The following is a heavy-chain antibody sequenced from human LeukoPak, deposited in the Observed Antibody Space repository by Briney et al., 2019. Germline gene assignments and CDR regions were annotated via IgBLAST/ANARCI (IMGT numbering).Heavy chain of an antibody. V-gene: IGHV3-74*01. CDR2: INGDGSTT. CDR1: GFTFSNYW. CDR3: AKDFFPKTSVYYFDS. D-gene: IGHD3-16*01. Sequence: GGSLRLSCAASGFTFSNYWMHWVRQAPGKGLVWVSRINGDGSTTNYADSVNGRFTISRDNSKNTLYLQMNSLRAEDTAVYYCAKDFFPKTSVYYFDSWGQGTLVTVSS. J-gene: IGHJ4*02.